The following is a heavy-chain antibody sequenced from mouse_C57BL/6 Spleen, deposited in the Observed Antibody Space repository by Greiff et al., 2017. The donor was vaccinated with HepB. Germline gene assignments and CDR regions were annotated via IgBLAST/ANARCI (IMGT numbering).Heavy chain of an antibody. CDR2: INPNNGGT. CDR1: GYTFTSYW. Sequence: VQLQQPGAELVKPGASVKLSCKASGYTFTSYWMHWVKQSHGKSLEWIGYINPNNGGTSYNQKFKGKATLTVNKSSSTAYMELRSLTSEDSAVYYCARYYGSSYYAMDYWGQGTSVTVSS. V-gene: IGHV1-22*01. J-gene: IGHJ4*01. D-gene: IGHD1-1*01. CDR3: ARYYGSSYYAMDY.